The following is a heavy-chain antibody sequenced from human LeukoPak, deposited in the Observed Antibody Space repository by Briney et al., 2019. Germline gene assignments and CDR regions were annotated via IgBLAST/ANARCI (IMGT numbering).Heavy chain of an antibody. D-gene: IGHD2-2*01. CDR3: AKNDVVGVPAKWIDS. V-gene: IGHV3-23*01. CDR2: ISGSAGTT. J-gene: IGHJ5*01. Sequence: GGSLRLSCVASGFSFNIYGMSWVRQAPGKGLEWVSVISGSAGTTYYGDSVKGRFTISRDNSKNTLYLQMNSLRAEDTAVYYCAKNDVVGVPAKWIDSWGQGTTVTVSS. CDR1: GFSFNIYG.